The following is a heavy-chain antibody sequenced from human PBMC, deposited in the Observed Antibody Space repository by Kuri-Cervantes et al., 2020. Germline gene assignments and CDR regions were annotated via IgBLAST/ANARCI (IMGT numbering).Heavy chain of an antibody. CDR1: GFTFSDHY. Sequence: GGSLRLSCAASGFTFSDHYMDWVRQAPGKGLEWVGRTRNKAKGYTTEYAASVKGRFTISRDNAKNSLYPQMNSLRDEDTAVYYCASTYYDSSGYSYFDYWGQGTLVTVSS. V-gene: IGHV3-72*01. D-gene: IGHD3-22*01. CDR3: ASTYYDSSGYSYFDY. CDR2: TRNKAKGYTT. J-gene: IGHJ4*02.